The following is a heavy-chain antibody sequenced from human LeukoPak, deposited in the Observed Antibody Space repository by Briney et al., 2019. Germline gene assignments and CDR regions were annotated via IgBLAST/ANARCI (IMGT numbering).Heavy chain of an antibody. V-gene: IGHV3-7*01. J-gene: IGHJ4*02. D-gene: IGHD5-12*01. CDR3: VRDGGVSGYDLLDY. CDR2: INQDGGKE. CDR1: GFIFSNYW. Sequence: PGGSLRLSCTASGFIFSNYWMTWVRQAPGKGLEWVAQINQDGGKEYYIDSVKARFSISRDNARNSLSLQMNSLRAEDTAVYYCVRDGGVSGYDLLDYWGQGTLVTVSS.